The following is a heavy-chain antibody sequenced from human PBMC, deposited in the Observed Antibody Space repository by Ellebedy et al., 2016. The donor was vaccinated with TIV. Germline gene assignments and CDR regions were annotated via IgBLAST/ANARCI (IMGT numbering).Heavy chain of an antibody. CDR2: IRGSGGRT. CDR3: AADRYCSGGNCYWVDY. CDR1: GLTFNIYV. V-gene: IGHV3-23*01. J-gene: IGHJ4*02. Sequence: PGGSLRLSCAASGLTFNIYVMNLVRQAPGKGLEWVSTIRGSGGRTHYAASVKGRFPISSDNSKNTLYLQVNSLRAEDTAVYYCAADRYCSGGNCYWVDYWGQGTLVTVSS. D-gene: IGHD2-15*01.